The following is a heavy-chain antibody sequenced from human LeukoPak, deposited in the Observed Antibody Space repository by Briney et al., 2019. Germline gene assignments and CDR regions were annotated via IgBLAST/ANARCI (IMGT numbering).Heavy chain of an antibody. CDR1: AGSTSIHY. Sequence: PPETLSPTCTLAAGSTSIHYWSWIRHPPRKGLEWIGSIYCSGSTKYNPYLKSRVTISVDTCKNQFSLKLSSVTDADTDVYYCAKSRSWYVSSGWAIDYWGQGTLVTVSS. J-gene: IGHJ4*02. CDR3: AKSRSWYVSSGWAIDY. D-gene: IGHD6-19*01. CDR2: IYCSGST. V-gene: IGHV4-59*11.